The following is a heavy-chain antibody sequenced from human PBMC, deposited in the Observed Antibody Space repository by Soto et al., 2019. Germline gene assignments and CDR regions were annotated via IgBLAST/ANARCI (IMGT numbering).Heavy chain of an antibody. J-gene: IGHJ4*02. Sequence: GESLKISCEGSGYSFTKYWIGWVRQLPGKGLEWMGIIYPGDSHTTYSPSFQGQVTISADKSISTAYLQWSSLKASDTAMYYCARGGSTGSYYSFDSWGQGNLVTVSS. V-gene: IGHV5-51*01. CDR1: GYSFTKYW. D-gene: IGHD1-26*01. CDR3: ARGGSTGSYYSFDS. CDR2: IYPGDSHT.